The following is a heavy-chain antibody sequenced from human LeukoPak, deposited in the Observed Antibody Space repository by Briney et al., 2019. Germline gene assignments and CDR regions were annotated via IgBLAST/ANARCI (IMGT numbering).Heavy chain of an antibody. J-gene: IGHJ4*02. Sequence: GGSLRLSCTASGFTFGDDAVSWFRQAPGKGLEWAGFIRGKAYGGTTEYAASVKGRFTISRDDSKNIAYLQMNSLRTEDTAVYYCSRYGGNGPDYWGQGTLVTVSS. CDR2: IRGKAYGGTT. V-gene: IGHV3-49*03. CDR1: GFTFGDDA. CDR3: SRYGGNGPDY. D-gene: IGHD4-23*01.